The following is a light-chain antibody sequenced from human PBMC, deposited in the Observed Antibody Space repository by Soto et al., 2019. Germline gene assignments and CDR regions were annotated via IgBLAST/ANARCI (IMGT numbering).Light chain of an antibody. V-gene: IGLV2-8*01. CDR3: KSYAGSNTYV. CDR1: KNDIGVYDF. Sequence: ALTQPPSASRSPGQSVTISCTGTKNDIGVYDFVPWYQHHPGKAPRLIIYEVVQRPSGVPYRFSGSKSGNTASLTVSGLQAADEADYFCKSYAGSNTYVFGSGTKVTVL. J-gene: IGLJ1*01. CDR2: EVV.